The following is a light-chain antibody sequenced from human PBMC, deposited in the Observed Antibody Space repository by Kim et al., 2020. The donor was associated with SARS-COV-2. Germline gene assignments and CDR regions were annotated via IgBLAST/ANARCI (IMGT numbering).Light chain of an antibody. J-gene: IGKJ2*01. CDR3: QQYDSPPYT. V-gene: IGKV3-20*01. Sequence: LAPGGRRALSCRAGPSIASSRLAWFQQKPGQAPRLLICGTSSRAPAIPARFSASGSGTEFTLTISRLEPEDFAIYYCQQYDSPPYTFGQGTKLEI. CDR1: PSIASSR. CDR2: GTS.